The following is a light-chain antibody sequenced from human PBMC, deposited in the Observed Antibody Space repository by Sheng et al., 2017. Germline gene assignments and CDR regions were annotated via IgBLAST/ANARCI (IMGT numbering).Light chain of an antibody. J-gene: IGKJ1*01. CDR3: QQRSNWPPET. Sequence: EIVLTQSPATLSLSPGERATLSCRASQSVSSYLAWYQQKPGQAHRLLIYDASNRATGIPARFSGSGSGTDFTLTISSLEPEDFAVYYCQQRSNWPPETFGQGTKVE. CDR2: DAS. CDR1: QSVSSY. V-gene: IGKV3-11*01.